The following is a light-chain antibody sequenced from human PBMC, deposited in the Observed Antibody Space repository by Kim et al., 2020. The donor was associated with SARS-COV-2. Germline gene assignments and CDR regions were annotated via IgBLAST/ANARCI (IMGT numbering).Light chain of an antibody. CDR2: DAT. CDR3: VQALSFPLT. Sequence: DIQMTQSPSSVSASVGDRVIITCRASQDINRWLAWFQQKPGKAPRLLIYDATSLQGGVQSRFSGSGSGTDFTLTISSLQPEDFATYYCVQALSFPLTFGGGTKVEIK. V-gene: IGKV1-12*01. J-gene: IGKJ4*01. CDR1: QDINRW.